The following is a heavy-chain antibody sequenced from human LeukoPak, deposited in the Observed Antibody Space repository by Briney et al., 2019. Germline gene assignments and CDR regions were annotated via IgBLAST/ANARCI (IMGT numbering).Heavy chain of an antibody. V-gene: IGHV4-38-2*01. CDR1: AYSISNGYY. Sequence: PSETLSLTCAVSAYSISNGYYWGWIRQPPGKGLEWIGSIYHSGSTYYNPSLKSRVTISVGTSKNQFSLKLSSVTAADTAVYYCARAAYYYDTSGYYYDYWGQGTLVTVSS. D-gene: IGHD3-22*01. J-gene: IGHJ4*02. CDR2: IYHSGST. CDR3: ARAAYYYDTSGYYYDY.